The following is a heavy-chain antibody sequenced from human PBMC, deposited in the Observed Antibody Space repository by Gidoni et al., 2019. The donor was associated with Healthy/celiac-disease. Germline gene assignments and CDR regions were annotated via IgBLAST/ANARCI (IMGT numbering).Heavy chain of an antibody. Sequence: EVQLVESGGGVVRPGGSLRLSCAASGFPFADYGMSWVRQAPGKGLEWVSGINWNGGSTGYADSVKGRFTISRDNAKNSLYLQMNSLRAEDTALYHCARVRDYYDSSGYPPYFDYWGQGTLVTVSS. CDR1: GFPFADYG. J-gene: IGHJ4*02. V-gene: IGHV3-20*01. D-gene: IGHD3-22*01. CDR3: ARVRDYYDSSGYPPYFDY. CDR2: INWNGGST.